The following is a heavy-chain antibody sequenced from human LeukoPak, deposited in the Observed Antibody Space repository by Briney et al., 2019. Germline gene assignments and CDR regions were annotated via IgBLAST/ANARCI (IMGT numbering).Heavy chain of an antibody. J-gene: IGHJ4*02. CDR2: IYFSGGT. Sequence: SETLSLTCTVSGDSISSSNCYWGWIRQPPGKGLEWIGSIYFSGGTNYNPSLKSRVTMSVDTSKNQFSLKLSSVTAADTAVYYCARSITMVRGGMGFFDYWGQGTLVTVSS. CDR3: ARSITMVRGGMGFFDY. CDR1: GDSISSSNCY. D-gene: IGHD3-10*01. V-gene: IGHV4-39*07.